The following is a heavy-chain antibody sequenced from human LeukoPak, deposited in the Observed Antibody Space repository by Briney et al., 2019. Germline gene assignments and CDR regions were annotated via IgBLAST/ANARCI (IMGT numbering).Heavy chain of an antibody. D-gene: IGHD3-9*01. CDR2: IGGSGGST. J-gene: IGHJ4*02. CDR3: AKAPGYDILTGPPFDY. CDR1: GFTFSTYA. V-gene: IGHV3-23*01. Sequence: PGGSLRLSCAASGFTFSTYAMSWVRQAPGKGLEWVSGIGGSGGSTYYADSVKGRFTISRDNSENTLYLQMNSLRADDTAVYYCAKAPGYDILTGPPFDYWGQGTLVTVSS.